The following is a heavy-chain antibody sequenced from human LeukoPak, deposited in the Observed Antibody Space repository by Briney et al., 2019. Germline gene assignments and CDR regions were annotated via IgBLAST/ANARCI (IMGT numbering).Heavy chain of an antibody. J-gene: IGHJ1*01. CDR1: GYRFTSYW. CDR3: ARRGQQLEYFQH. Sequence: GASLKISCKGSGYRFTSYWIGWVRQMPGKGLEWMGIIYPGDSDTRYSPSFQGQVTISADKSINTAYLQWSSLKTSDTAMYYCARRGQQLEYFQHWGQGTLVTVSS. D-gene: IGHD6-13*01. V-gene: IGHV5-51*01. CDR2: IYPGDSDT.